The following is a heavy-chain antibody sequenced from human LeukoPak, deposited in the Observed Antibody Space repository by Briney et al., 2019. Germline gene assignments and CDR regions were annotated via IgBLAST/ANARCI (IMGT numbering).Heavy chain of an antibody. Sequence: PGGSLRLSCAASGFTFSSYWMNWVRQAPGKGLVWVARIKPDGSSISSADSVKGRFTISRDNAKNTLYLQMNSLRAEDTAVYYCATLYAGSTDYWGRGILVTVSS. V-gene: IGHV3-74*01. CDR2: IKPDGSSI. J-gene: IGHJ4*02. D-gene: IGHD2-8*01. CDR1: GFTFSSYW. CDR3: ATLYAGSTDY.